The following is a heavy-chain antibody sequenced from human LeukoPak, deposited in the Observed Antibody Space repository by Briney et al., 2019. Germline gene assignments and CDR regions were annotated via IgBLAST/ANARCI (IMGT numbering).Heavy chain of an antibody. V-gene: IGHV4-61*02. J-gene: IGHJ4*02. CDR1: GGSTSSGSYY. D-gene: IGHD3-22*01. CDR2: IYTSGST. CDR3: ARWDYYDSSGSSY. Sequence: SETLSLTCTVSGGSTSSGSYYWGWPRQPGGKGREWIGRIYTSGSTNYNPSLKSRVTISVDTSKNQFSLKLSSVTAADTAVYYCARWDYYDSSGSSYWGQGTLVTVSS.